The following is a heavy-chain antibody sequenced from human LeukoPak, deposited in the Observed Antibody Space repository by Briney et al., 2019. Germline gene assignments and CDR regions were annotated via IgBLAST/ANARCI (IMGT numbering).Heavy chain of an antibody. J-gene: IGHJ4*02. CDR1: GDSFSSVTDY. CDR2: GDYSGST. V-gene: IGHV4-39*07. CDR3: ATYYYDSSGYYGDGGY. Sequence: SETLSLTCSVSGDSFSSVTDYWAWIRQPPGKGLEWIASGDYSGSTYYNPSLKSRVTISVDTSKNQFSLKLSSVTAADTAVYYCATYYYDSSGYYGDGGYWGQGTLVTVSS. D-gene: IGHD3-22*01.